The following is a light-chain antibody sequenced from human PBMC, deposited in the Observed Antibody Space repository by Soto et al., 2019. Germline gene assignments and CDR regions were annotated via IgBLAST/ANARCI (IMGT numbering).Light chain of an antibody. CDR3: QHSYSSPT. CDR2: ATS. CDR1: QNIFTY. V-gene: IGKV1-39*01. J-gene: IGKJ2*01. Sequence: DIQVTQSPSSLSASVGDRVTITCRASQNIFTYLNWYQQRPGKAPNLLIYATSNLQSGVPSRFSGSGSGTDFTLTISSRQPEEFATYYCQHSYSSPTFGQGTKVEIK.